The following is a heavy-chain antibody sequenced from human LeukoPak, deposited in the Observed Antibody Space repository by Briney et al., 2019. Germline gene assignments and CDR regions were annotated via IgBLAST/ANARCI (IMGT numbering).Heavy chain of an antibody. J-gene: IGHJ3*02. CDR1: GGSISSYY. CDR2: IYYSGST. D-gene: IGHD2-21*02. Sequence: SETLTLTCTVSGGSISSYYWSWIRQPPGKGLEWIGYIYYSGSTNYNPSLKSRVTISVDTSKNQFSLKLSSVTAADTAVYYCARDSCGGDCRSHPHDAFDIWGQGTMVTVSS. V-gene: IGHV4-59*01. CDR3: ARDSCGGDCRSHPHDAFDI.